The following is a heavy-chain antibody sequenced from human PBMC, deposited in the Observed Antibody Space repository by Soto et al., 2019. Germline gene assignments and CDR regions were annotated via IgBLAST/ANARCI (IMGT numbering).Heavy chain of an antibody. CDR1: GFTFFDYA. J-gene: IGHJ6*02. V-gene: IGHV3-49*03. CDR2: IRSKAYGGTT. CDR3: TRDGFGVVIIGHYYGMDV. D-gene: IGHD3-3*01. Sequence: GSLRLSCTASGFTFFDYAIIFFRQSPFKWLEWVVFIRSKAYGGTTEYAASVKGRFTISRDDSKSIAYLQMNSLKTEDTAVYYCTRDGFGVVIIGHYYGMDVWGQGTTVTVSS.